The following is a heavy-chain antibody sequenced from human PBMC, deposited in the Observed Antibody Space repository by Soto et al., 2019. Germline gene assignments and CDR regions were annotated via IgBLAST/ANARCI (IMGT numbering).Heavy chain of an antibody. CDR3: ARDSFVTKSPPGIAAAGNLNWFDP. CDR1: GFTFSSYA. D-gene: IGHD6-13*01. J-gene: IGHJ5*02. Sequence: GGSLRLSCAASGFTFSSYAMHWVRQAPGKGLEWVAVISYDGSNKYYADSVKGRFTISRDNSKNTPYLQMNSLRAEDTAVYYCARDSFVTKSPPGIAAAGNLNWFDPWGQGTLVTVSS. CDR2: ISYDGSNK. V-gene: IGHV3-30-3*01.